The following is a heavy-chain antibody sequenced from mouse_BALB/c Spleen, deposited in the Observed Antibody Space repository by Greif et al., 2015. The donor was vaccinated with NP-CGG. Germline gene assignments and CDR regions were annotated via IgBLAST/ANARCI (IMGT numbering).Heavy chain of an antibody. CDR3: ASHYYGSSYYFDY. CDR2: ISSGGGST. D-gene: IGHD1-1*01. J-gene: IGHJ2*01. CDR1: GFAFSSYD. Sequence: EVNLVESGGGLVKPGGSLKLSCAASGFAFSSYDMSWVRQTPEKRLEWVAYISSGGGSTYYPDTVKGRFTVSRDNAKNTLYLQMSSLKSEGTAMYYCASHYYGSSYYFDYWGQGTTLTVSS. V-gene: IGHV5-12-1*01.